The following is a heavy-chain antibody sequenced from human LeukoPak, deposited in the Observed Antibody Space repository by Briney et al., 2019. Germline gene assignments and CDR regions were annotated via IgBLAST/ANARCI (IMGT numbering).Heavy chain of an antibody. CDR3: ATSSAYYYFDFDY. J-gene: IGHJ4*02. CDR2: ISSSSTTL. Sequence: PGGSLRLSCAASGFTFSTYNMIWLRQSPGKGLEWLSYISSSSTTLLYADSVKGRFTISRDNAKNSLYLQMNSLRAEDTAVYYCATSSAYYYFDFDYWGQGTLVTVSS. CDR1: GFTFSTYN. D-gene: IGHD3-22*01. V-gene: IGHV3-48*01.